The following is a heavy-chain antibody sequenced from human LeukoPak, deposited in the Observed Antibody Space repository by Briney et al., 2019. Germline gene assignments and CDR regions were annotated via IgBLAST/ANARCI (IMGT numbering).Heavy chain of an antibody. CDR2: IWYDGSNK. CDR3: ARDREGGDVPYFDY. J-gene: IGHJ4*02. V-gene: IGHV3-33*01. CDR1: GFTFSSYG. Sequence: GRSLRLSCAASGFTFSSYGMHWVRQAPGKGLEWVAVIWYDGSNKYYADSVKGRFTISRDNSKNTLYLQMNSLRAEDTAVYYCARDREGGDVPYFDYWGQGALVTVSS. D-gene: IGHD4-17*01.